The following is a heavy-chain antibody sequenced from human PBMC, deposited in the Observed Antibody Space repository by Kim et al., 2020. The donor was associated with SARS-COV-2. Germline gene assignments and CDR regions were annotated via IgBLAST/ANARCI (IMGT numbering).Heavy chain of an antibody. D-gene: IGHD6-6*01. CDR2: T. J-gene: IGHJ5*02. V-gene: IGHV1-46*01. CDR3: ARERPDNWFDP. Sequence: TSHAQKFQGRVTKTRDTSTSTVYMELSSLRSEDTAVYYCARERPDNWFDPWGQGTLVTVSS.